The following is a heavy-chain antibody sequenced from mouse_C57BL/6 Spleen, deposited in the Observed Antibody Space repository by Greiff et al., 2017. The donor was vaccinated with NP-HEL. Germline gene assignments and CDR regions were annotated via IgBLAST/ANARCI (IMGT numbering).Heavy chain of an antibody. CDR3: ATDSSGYDWFAY. CDR1: GFTFSDYG. CDR2: ISSGSSTI. Sequence: EVQLVESGGGLVKPGGSLKLSCAASGFTFSDYGMHWVRQAPEKGLEWVAYISSGSSTIYYADTVKGRFTISRDNAKNTLFLQMTSLRSEDTAMYYCATDSSGYDWFAYWGQGTLVTVSA. V-gene: IGHV5-17*01. D-gene: IGHD3-2*02. J-gene: IGHJ3*01.